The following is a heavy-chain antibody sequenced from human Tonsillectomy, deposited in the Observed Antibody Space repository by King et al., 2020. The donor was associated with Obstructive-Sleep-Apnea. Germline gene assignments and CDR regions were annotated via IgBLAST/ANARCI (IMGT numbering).Heavy chain of an antibody. CDR3: AKGADVDTAMIDY. Sequence: QLVQSGGGVVQPGRSLRLSCAASGFTFSSYGMHWVRQAPGKGLEWVAVISYDGSNKYYADSVKGRFTNSRDNSKNTLYLQMNSLSAEDAAVYYCAKGADVDTAMIDYWGQGTLVTVSS. J-gene: IGHJ4*02. CDR2: ISYDGSNK. D-gene: IGHD5-18*01. CDR1: GFTFSSYG. V-gene: IGHV3-30*18.